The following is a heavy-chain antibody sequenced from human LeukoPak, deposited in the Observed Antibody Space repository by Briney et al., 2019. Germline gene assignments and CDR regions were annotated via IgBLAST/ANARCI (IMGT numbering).Heavy chain of an antibody. Sequence: ASVKVSCKASGYTFTSYYMHWVRQAPGQGLEWMGIINPSGGSTSYAQKFQGRVTMTRDTSTSTVYMELSSLRSDDAAAYYCAAVVAGVTCDHWGQGTLVTVSS. D-gene: IGHD2-15*01. V-gene: IGHV1-46*01. CDR2: INPSGGST. J-gene: IGHJ4*02. CDR3: AAVVAGVTCDH. CDR1: GYTFTSYY.